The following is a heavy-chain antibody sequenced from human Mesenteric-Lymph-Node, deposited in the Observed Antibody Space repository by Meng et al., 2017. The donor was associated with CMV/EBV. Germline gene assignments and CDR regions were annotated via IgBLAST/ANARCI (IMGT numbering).Heavy chain of an antibody. D-gene: IGHD1-26*01. CDR3: ARGVGAAGSTFDI. Sequence: GESLKISCAASGFTFSNYEMNWVRQAPGKGLEWVSYIGSSGSTIYYADSVKGRFTISRDNAKNSLYLQLNSLRAEDTAIYYCARGVGAAGSTFDIWGRGTMVTVSS. V-gene: IGHV3-48*03. CDR2: IGSSGSTI. CDR1: GFTFSNYE. J-gene: IGHJ3*02.